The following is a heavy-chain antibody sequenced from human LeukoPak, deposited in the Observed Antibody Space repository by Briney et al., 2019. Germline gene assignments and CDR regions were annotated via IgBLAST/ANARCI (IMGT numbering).Heavy chain of an antibody. CDR3: ASFSEATRMLRWLDY. V-gene: IGHV1-69*13. CDR1: GGTFSSYA. Sequence: ASMKVSCKASGGTFSSYAISWVRQAPGQGLEWMGGIIPIFGTANHAPKFQGRVTITADESTSRAYMELSSLRSEDTAVCDCASFSEATRMLRWLDYWGQGTLVTVSS. J-gene: IGHJ4*02. CDR2: IIPIFGTA. D-gene: IGHD5-24*01.